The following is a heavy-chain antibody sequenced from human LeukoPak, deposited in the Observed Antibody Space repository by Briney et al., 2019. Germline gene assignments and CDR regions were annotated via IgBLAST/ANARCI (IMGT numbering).Heavy chain of an antibody. CDR2: INHSGST. D-gene: IGHD5-18*01. Sequence: PSETLSLTCAVYGGSFSGYYWGWIRQPPGKGLEWIGEINHSGSTNYNPSLKSRVTISVDTSKNQFSLKLSSVTAADTAVYYCARGVSNGYVYWGQGTLVTVSS. J-gene: IGHJ4*02. V-gene: IGHV4-34*01. CDR1: GGSFSGYY. CDR3: ARGVSNGYVY.